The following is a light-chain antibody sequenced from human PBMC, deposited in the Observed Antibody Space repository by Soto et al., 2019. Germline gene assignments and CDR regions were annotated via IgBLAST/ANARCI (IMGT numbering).Light chain of an antibody. CDR3: YSCSRSSGTRYV. CDR2: DVS. J-gene: IGLJ1*01. V-gene: IGLV2-14*03. Sequence: QSALTQPASVSGSPGQSITISCTGTSSDIGAYNYVSWYQQHPGQAPKLMISDVSNRPSGISDRFSGSKSGNTASLTISGLQAEDDADYYCYSCSRSSGTRYVFGTGTKVTVL. CDR1: SSDIGAYNY.